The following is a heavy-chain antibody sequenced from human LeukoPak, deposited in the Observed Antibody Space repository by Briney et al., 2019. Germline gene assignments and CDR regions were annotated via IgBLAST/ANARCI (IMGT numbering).Heavy chain of an antibody. CDR1: GFTVSSNY. D-gene: IGHD3-22*01. CDR2: IYSGGST. J-gene: IGHJ3*02. Sequence: PGGSLRLSCAASGFTVSSNYMSWVRQAPGRGLEWVSVIYSGGSTYYADSVKGRFTISRDDSKNTLYLQMNSLRAEDTAVYYCARRAGDSSGYYHDAFDIWGQGTMVTVSS. V-gene: IGHV3-53*01. CDR3: ARRAGDSSGYYHDAFDI.